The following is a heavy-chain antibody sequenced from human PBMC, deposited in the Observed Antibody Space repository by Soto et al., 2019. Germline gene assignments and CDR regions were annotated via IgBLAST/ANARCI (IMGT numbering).Heavy chain of an antibody. V-gene: IGHV1-58*01. D-gene: IGHD1-26*01. CDR2: IVVGSGNT. J-gene: IGHJ6*02. Sequence: QMQLVQSGPEVKKPGTSVKVSCKASGFTFTSSAVQWVRQARGQRLEWIGWIVVGSGNTNYAQKFQERVTITRDMSTSTAYMELSSLRSEDTAVYYCAAPKSGSYYDDYYYYGMDVWGQGTTVTVSS. CDR3: AAPKSGSYYDDYYYYGMDV. CDR1: GFTFTSSA.